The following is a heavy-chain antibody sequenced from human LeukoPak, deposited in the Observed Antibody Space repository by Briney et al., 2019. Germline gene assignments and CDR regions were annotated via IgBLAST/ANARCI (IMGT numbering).Heavy chain of an antibody. CDR1: GYTFSTYA. J-gene: IGHJ4*02. V-gene: IGHV3-23*01. Sequence: TGGSLRLSCAASGYTFSTYAMSWVRQAPGKGLEWVSGISGSGGSTYYADSVKGRFTISRDNSKNTLYLQMNSLRAEDTAVYYCAKGMTGSSYPYYFDYWGQGTLVTVSS. CDR3: AKGMTGSSYPYYFDY. D-gene: IGHD3-9*01. CDR2: ISGSGGST.